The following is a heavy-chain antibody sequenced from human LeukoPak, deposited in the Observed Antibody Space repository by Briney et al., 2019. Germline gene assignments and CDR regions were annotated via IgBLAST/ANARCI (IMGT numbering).Heavy chain of an antibody. CDR3: ATWGAVGPDLFDF. CDR1: GYTFTSYG. J-gene: IGHJ4*02. V-gene: IGHV1-18*01. CDR2: ISAYNGNT. Sequence: ASVKVSCKASGYTFTSYGISWVRQAPGQGLEWMGWISAYNGNTNYAQKLQGRVTMTTGTSTSTAYMELSSLRSEDTAVYYCATWGAVGPDLFDFWGQGTLVTVSS. D-gene: IGHD6-13*01.